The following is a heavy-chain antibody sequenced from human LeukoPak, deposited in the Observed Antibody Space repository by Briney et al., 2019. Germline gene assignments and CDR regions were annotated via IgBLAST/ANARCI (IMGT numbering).Heavy chain of an antibody. Sequence: PGGSLTLSCAASGFTFSRHSMNWVRPAPAKGLEWVSSISTRSSYIHYPDSVKGRSTIPRHNPNKSLYLHINRLRDEETHGCLFARDPTSAGAQYFFDIWGQGTMVTVSS. CDR2: ISTRSSYI. CDR1: GFTFSRHS. CDR3: ARDPTSAGAQYFFDI. V-gene: IGHV3-21*01. D-gene: IGHD2/OR15-2a*01. J-gene: IGHJ3*02.